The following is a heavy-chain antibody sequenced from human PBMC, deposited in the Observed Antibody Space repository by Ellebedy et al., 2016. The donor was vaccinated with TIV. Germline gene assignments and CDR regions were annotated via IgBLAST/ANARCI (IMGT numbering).Heavy chain of an antibody. CDR1: GFTFSDHY. J-gene: IGHJ4*02. V-gene: IGHV3-72*01. CDR3: TSESSTRYRDY. Sequence: GESLKISCAASGFTFSDHYMDWVRQAPGKELEWVGRSRNKANSYTTEYAASVKGRFTISRDDSKSIAYLQMNSQKTEDTAVYYCTSESSTRYRDYWGQGTLVTVSS. CDR2: SRNKANSYTT. D-gene: IGHD2-2*01.